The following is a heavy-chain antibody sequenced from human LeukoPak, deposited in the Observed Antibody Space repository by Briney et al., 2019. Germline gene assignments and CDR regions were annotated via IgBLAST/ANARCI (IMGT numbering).Heavy chain of an antibody. V-gene: IGHV5-51*01. CDR2: IYPGDSDA. J-gene: IGHJ4*02. CDR3: ARSGELASIRSFDY. D-gene: IGHD1-1*01. CDR1: GYIFTTYW. Sequence: GESLKISCKGSGYIFTTYWIAWVRQMHGKGLEWMGIIYPGDSDARYSPSFQGQVTISVDKSISTAYLQWSGLKASDTAMYCCARSGELASIRSFDYWGQGTLVTVSS.